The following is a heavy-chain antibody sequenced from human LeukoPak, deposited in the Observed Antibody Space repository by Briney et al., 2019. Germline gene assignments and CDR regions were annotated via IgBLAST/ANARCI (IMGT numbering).Heavy chain of an antibody. CDR2: IYYSGST. Sequence: SETLSLTCTVSGGSISSYYWSWIRQPPGKGLEWIGFIYYSGSTNYNPSLKSRVTISVDTSTNQFSLKLISVTGADTAVYYCAREGRYYYDSSGYPRYSDYYGMDVGGQGTTVTVSS. D-gene: IGHD3-22*01. CDR3: AREGRYYYDSSGYPRYSDYYGMDV. J-gene: IGHJ6*02. CDR1: GGSISSYY. V-gene: IGHV4-59*12.